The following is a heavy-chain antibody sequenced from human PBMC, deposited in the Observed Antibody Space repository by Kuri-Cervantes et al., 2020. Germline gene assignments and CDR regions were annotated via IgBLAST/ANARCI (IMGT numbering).Heavy chain of an antibody. V-gene: IGHV4-34*12. Sequence: SETLSLTCAVDGVSFSNHYWNWVRQPPGKGLEWIGEIVHTGSTIYNPSLKSRVTISLGTSKNQFSLKLSSVTAADTAVYYCARVVFRYYYDSSAQLGNWFDPWGQGTLVTVSS. CDR1: GVSFSNHY. D-gene: IGHD3-22*01. CDR2: IVHTGST. J-gene: IGHJ5*02. CDR3: ARVVFRYYYDSSAQLGNWFDP.